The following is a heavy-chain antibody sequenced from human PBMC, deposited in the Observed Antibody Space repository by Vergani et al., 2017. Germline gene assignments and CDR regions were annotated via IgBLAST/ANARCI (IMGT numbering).Heavy chain of an antibody. CDR1: GFTFSSYW. J-gene: IGHJ6*03. CDR2: INSDGSST. D-gene: IGHD5-12*01. V-gene: IGHV3-74*01. Sequence: EVQLVESGGGLVQPGGSLRLSCAASGFTFSSYWMHWVRQAPGKGLVWVSRINSDGSSTSYADSVKGRFTISRDNAKNTLYLQMNSLRAEDTAVYYCVREGEVATPYYYYYYMDVWGKGTTVTVSS. CDR3: VREGEVATPYYYYYYMDV.